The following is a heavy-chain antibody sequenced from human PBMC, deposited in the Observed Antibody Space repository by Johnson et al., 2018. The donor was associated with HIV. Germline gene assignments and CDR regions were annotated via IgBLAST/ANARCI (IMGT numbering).Heavy chain of an antibody. Sequence: VQLVESGGGVVQPGRSLRLSCAASGFTFSSYAMHWVRQAPGKGLEWVGRIKSKTDGGTTDYVAPVKGRFTISRDDSKNTIYLQMNSLKTEDTAVYYCSTDRYSGYVGIWGQGTMVTVSS. CDR1: GFTFSSYA. V-gene: IGHV3-15*01. CDR3: STDRYSGYVGI. J-gene: IGHJ3*02. CDR2: IKSKTDGGTT. D-gene: IGHD5-12*01.